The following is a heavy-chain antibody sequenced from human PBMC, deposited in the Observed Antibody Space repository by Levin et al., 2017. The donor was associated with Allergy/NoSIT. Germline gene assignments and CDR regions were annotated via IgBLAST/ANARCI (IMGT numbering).Heavy chain of an antibody. CDR2: ITRRSTYI. Sequence: GESLKISCAASTFVFSDYTMNWVRQAPGKGLEWVASITRRSTYIYYADSVKGRFTISRDNAENSVSLQMNSLRAEDTAVYYCARGLKILTTGSLYHNAMDAWGRGTTVTVYS. D-gene: IGHD3-9*01. CDR1: TFVFSDYT. J-gene: IGHJ6*02. V-gene: IGHV3-21*06. CDR3: ARGLKILTTGSLYHNAMDA.